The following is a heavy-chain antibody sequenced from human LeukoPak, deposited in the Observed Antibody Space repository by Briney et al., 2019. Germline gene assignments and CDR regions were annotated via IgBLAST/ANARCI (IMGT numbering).Heavy chain of an antibody. CDR3: ARGRDYYDSSGYSPHDY. CDR1: GFTFSSYA. Sequence: PGGPLRLSCAASGFTFSSYAMHWVRQAPGKGLEWVAVISYDGSNKYYADSVKGRFTISRDNSKNTLYLQMNSLRAEDTAVYYCARGRDYYDSSGYSPHDYWGQGTLVTVSS. V-gene: IGHV3-30*01. D-gene: IGHD3-22*01. J-gene: IGHJ4*02. CDR2: ISYDGSNK.